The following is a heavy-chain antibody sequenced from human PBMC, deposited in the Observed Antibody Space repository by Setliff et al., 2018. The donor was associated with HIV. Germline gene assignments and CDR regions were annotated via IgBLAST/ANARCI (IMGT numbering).Heavy chain of an antibody. CDR2: ISSSSSTI. Sequence: PGGSLRLSCAASGFTFSSYSMNWVRQAPGKGLEWVSYISSSSSTIYYADSVKGRFTISRDNAKNSLYLQMNSLRAEDTAVYYCARDPPYSSGWYRADDYWGQGTLVTVSS. D-gene: IGHD6-19*01. J-gene: IGHJ4*02. CDR1: GFTFSSYS. V-gene: IGHV3-48*01. CDR3: ARDPPYSSGWYRADDY.